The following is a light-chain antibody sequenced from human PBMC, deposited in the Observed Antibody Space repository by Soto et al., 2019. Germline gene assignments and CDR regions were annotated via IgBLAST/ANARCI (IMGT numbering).Light chain of an antibody. CDR1: QSLVHSDGNTY. CDR2: KVS. J-gene: IGKJ1*01. Sequence: DVVMTQSPLSLPVTLGQPASISCRSSQSLVHSDGNTYLNWFQQRPGQSPRRLIYKVSNRDSGVPDRFSGSGSGTDFTLKISRVEAEDVGVYYCMQGSYLRTFGQGTK. CDR3: MQGSYLRT. V-gene: IGKV2-30*02.